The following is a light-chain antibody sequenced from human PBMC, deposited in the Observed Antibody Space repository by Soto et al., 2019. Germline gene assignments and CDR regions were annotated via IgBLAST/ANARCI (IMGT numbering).Light chain of an antibody. CDR1: SSSIGSNY. CDR3: GTWDSSLSVYV. J-gene: IGLJ1*01. V-gene: IGLV1-51*01. Sequence: QSVLTQPPSVSGAPGQTITISCTGTSSSIGSNYVSWYQQVPGTAPKLLIYENNKRPSGIPDRFSGSKSGTSATLGIAGLQTGDEADYYCGTWDSSLSVYVFGSGTKVTVL. CDR2: ENN.